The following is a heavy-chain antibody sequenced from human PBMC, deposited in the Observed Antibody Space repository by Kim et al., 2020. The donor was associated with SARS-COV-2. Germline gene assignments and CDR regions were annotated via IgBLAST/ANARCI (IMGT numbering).Heavy chain of an antibody. CDR2: ISGGGGST. D-gene: IGHD4-17*01. V-gene: IGHV3-23*01. Sequence: GGSLRLSCVASGFSFTTYAMNWVRQAPGKGLEWVSGISGGGGSTYYADSVKGRFTISRDSSKNTVYLQMNSLRADDTAIYYCAKELSVTTQTTGGDFFDFWGQGALVTVSS. CDR1: GFSFTTYA. CDR3: AKELSVTTQTTGGDFFDF. J-gene: IGHJ4*02.